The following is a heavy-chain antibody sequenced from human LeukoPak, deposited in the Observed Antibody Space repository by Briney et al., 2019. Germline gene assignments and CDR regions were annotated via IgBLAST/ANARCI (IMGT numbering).Heavy chain of an antibody. V-gene: IGHV3-7*01. CDR1: GFTLSSYW. Sequence: GGSLRLSCAASGFTLSSYWMSWVRQAPGKGLEWVANIKQDGSEKYYVDSVKGRFTISRDNAKNTLHLQMNSLRAEDTAVYYCAKDLKVRGVNSADYWGQGTLVTVSS. J-gene: IGHJ4*02. CDR2: IKQDGSEK. D-gene: IGHD3-10*01. CDR3: AKDLKVRGVNSADY.